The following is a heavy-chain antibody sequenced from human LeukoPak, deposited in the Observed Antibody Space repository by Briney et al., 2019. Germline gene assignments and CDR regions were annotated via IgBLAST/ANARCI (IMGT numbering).Heavy chain of an antibody. CDR3: AREVYDSKFSLDN. CDR2: ISSSSGYI. Sequence: GGSLRLSCAASGFTFSSYNMNWVRQAPGKGLEWVSYISSSSGYIYYADLVKGRFTISRDNAKKSLYLQMNRLRAEDTAVYYCAREVYDSKFSLDNWGQGTLVTVSS. V-gene: IGHV3-21*01. D-gene: IGHD3-22*01. J-gene: IGHJ4*02. CDR1: GFTFSSYN.